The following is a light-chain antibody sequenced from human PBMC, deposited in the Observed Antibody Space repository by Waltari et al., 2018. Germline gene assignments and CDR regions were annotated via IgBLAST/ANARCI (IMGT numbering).Light chain of an antibody. Sequence: QSALTQPASVSASPGQSITISCAGTSSDVVGYHYVSWYRQHPGKAPKLMIYEVSNRPSGVSNRFSGSKSGNTASLTISGLQAEDEADYYCSSYTSSSTLVFGGGTKLTVL. CDR3: SSYTSSSTLV. CDR2: EVS. CDR1: SSDVVGYHY. J-gene: IGLJ2*01. V-gene: IGLV2-14*01.